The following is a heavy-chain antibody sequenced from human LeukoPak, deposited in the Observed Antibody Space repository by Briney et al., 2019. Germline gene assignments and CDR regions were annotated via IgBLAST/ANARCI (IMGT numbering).Heavy chain of an antibody. V-gene: IGHV3-7*01. CDR2: IKQDGSEK. Sequence: GGSLRLSCVASGFPFSRYWMTWVRQAPGKELEWVANIKQDGSEKNYVDSVKGRFTISRDNAKNSLYLQMNSLRAEDTAVYYCASVVGVGGRGYYFDYWGQGTLVTVSS. D-gene: IGHD1-1*01. J-gene: IGHJ4*02. CDR3: ASVVGVGGRGYYFDY. CDR1: GFPFSRYW.